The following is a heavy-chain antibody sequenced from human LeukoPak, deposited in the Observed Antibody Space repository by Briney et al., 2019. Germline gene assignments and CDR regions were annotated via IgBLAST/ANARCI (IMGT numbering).Heavy chain of an antibody. D-gene: IGHD2-21*01. CDR3: ARGLIGSYVSPANWFDP. CDR2: INPNSGGT. CDR1: GYTFTDSY. V-gene: IGHV1-2*02. J-gene: IGHJ5*02. Sequence: ASVKVSCKASGYTFTDSYMHWVRQAPGQGLEWMGWINPNSGGTNYAQKFQGRVTMTRDTSITTAYMDLSRLRSDDTAVYYCARGLIGSYVSPANWFDPWGQGTLVTVSS.